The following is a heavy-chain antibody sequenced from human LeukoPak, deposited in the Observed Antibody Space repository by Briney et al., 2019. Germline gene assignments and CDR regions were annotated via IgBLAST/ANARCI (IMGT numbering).Heavy chain of an antibody. CDR3: ARGPRSSGFQH. V-gene: IGHV3-21*01. Sequence: PGGSLRLSCAASGFTFSTYSMNWVRQAPGKGLEWVSSISSSGSFIYYADSVKGRFTISRDNAKNSLYLQMNSLRAEDTAVYYCARGPRSSGFQHWGQGTLVTVSS. CDR1: GFTFSTYS. J-gene: IGHJ1*01. CDR2: ISSSGSFI. D-gene: IGHD2-15*01.